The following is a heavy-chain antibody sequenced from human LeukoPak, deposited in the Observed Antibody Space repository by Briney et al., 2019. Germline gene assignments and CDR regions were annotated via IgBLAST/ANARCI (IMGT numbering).Heavy chain of an antibody. CDR2: IGGGGVDR. V-gene: IGHV3-23*01. CDR1: GFTLTDFA. CDR3: VKDSIERNGVYDAFDV. Sequence: PGGSLRLSCVASGFTLTDFAMNWVRQVPGKGPEWVSHIGGGGVDREYEESVKGRFTVSRDNSRNSLYLQMNSLRGEDTAIYYCVKDSIERNGVYDAFDVWGQGTKVTVAS. D-gene: IGHD2-8*01. J-gene: IGHJ3*01.